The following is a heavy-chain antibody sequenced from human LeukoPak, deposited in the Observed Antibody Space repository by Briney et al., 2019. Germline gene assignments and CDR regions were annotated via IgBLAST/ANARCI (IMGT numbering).Heavy chain of an antibody. V-gene: IGHV1-18*01. CDR1: GYTFTSYG. CDR3: AGEHRVRYFDNRQLGYYGMDV. D-gene: IGHD3-9*01. J-gene: IGHJ6*02. Sequence: ASVKVSCKASGYTFTSYGISWVRQAPGQGLEWMGWISAYNGNTNYAQKLQGRVTMTTDTSTSTAYMELRSLRSDDTAVYYCAGEHRVRYFDNRQLGYYGMDVWGQGTTVTVSS. CDR2: ISAYNGNT.